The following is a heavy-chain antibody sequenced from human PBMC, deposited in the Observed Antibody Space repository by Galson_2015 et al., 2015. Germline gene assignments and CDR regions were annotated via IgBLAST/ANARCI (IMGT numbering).Heavy chain of an antibody. CDR3: ARDPQDNSGWSCYFDY. Sequence: SLRLSCAASGFTVSSNYMSWVRQAPGKGLEWVAVISYDGSKKYYADSVKGRFTISRDNSKNTLYLQMNSLRAEDTAVYYCARDPQDNSGWSCYFDYWGQGTLVTVSS. V-gene: IGHV3-30-3*01. D-gene: IGHD6-19*01. CDR1: GFTVSSNY. J-gene: IGHJ4*02. CDR2: ISYDGSKK.